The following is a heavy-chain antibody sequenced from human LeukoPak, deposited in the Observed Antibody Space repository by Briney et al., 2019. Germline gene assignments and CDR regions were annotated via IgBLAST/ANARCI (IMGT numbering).Heavy chain of an antibody. CDR1: GFTFTSYW. Sequence: GGSLRLSCAASGFTFTSYWMSWVRQAPGKGLEWVSAISGSGGSTYYADSVKGRFTISRDNSKNTLYLQMNSLRAEDTAVYYCAKDFNELQWLVLGWFDPWGQGTLVTVSS. D-gene: IGHD6-19*01. V-gene: IGHV3-23*01. CDR2: ISGSGGST. J-gene: IGHJ5*02. CDR3: AKDFNELQWLVLGWFDP.